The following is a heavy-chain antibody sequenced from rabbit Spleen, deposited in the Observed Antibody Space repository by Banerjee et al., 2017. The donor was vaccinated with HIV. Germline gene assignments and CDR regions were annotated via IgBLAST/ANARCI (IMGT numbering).Heavy chain of an antibody. D-gene: IGHD1-1*01. V-gene: IGHV1S40*01. CDR2: IETGSSGFT. CDR1: GVSFSGSSY. J-gene: IGHJ6*01. CDR3: ARDTSSSFSSYGMDL. Sequence: QSLEESGGDLVKPGASLTLTCTASGVSFSGSSYMCWVRQAPGKGLEWIACIETGSSGFTYFASWAKGRFTISKTSSTTVTLQVTSLTAADTATYFCARDTSSSFSSYGMDLWGQGTLVTVS.